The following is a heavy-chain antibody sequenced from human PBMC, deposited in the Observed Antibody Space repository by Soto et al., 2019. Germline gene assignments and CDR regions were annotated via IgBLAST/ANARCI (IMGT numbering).Heavy chain of an antibody. D-gene: IGHD3-22*01. V-gene: IGHV1-18*01. J-gene: IGHJ4*02. Sequence: ASVKVSCKASGYTFTSYGISWVRQAPGQGLEWMGWISAYNGNTNYAQKLQGRVTMTTDTSTSTAYMELRSLRSDDTAVYYCARDDKDFNYYYYDSSGENYFDYWGQGTLVTVSS. CDR2: ISAYNGNT. CDR1: GYTFTSYG. CDR3: ARDDKDFNYYYYDSSGENYFDY.